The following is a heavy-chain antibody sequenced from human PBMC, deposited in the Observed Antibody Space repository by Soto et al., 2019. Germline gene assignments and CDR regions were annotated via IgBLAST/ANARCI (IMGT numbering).Heavy chain of an antibody. CDR2: ISAYNGNT. CDR3: ATPQDYDGCLDS. V-gene: IGHV1-18*01. CDR1: GYTITSSC. J-gene: IGHJ4*02. D-gene: IGHD3-22*01. Sequence: GASAKVSSKACGYTITSSCSSWVRQAPGQGLEWMGWISAYNGNTNYAQKLQGRVTMTTDTPGNTAYLELNSLISEDTAVYYCATPQDYDGCLDSWGQGTRVTVSS.